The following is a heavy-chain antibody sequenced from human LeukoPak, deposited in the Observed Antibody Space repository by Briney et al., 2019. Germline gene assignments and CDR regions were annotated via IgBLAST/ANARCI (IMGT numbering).Heavy chain of an antibody. V-gene: IGHV4-59*01. CDR1: GGSISSYY. CDR3: ARSFAGATPYFDY. D-gene: IGHD3-16*01. CDR2: IYYSGST. J-gene: IGHJ4*02. Sequence: SETLSLTCTVSGGSISSYYWSWIRQPPGKGLEWIGYIYYSGSTKYNPSLNSRVTISVDTSKNQFSLKLSSVTAADTAVYYCARSFAGATPYFDYWGQGTLLTVSP.